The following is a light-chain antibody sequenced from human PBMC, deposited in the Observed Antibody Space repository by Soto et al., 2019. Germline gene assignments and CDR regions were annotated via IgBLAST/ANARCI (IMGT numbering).Light chain of an antibody. CDR2: EVN. Sequence: QSVLTQPPSVSGSPGQSVTISCTGTSSDVGSHNRVSWYQQPPGTAPKLMIYEVNNRPSGVPGRFSGSKSGNTASLTISGLQAEDEADYYCSSYTSSYTGVFGGGTKVTVL. V-gene: IGLV2-18*02. CDR3: SSYTSSYTGV. CDR1: SSDVGSHNR. J-gene: IGLJ3*02.